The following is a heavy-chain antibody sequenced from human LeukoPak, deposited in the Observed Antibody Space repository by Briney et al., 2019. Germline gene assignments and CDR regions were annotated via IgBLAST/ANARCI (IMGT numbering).Heavy chain of an antibody. V-gene: IGHV1-46*01. Sequence: ASVKVSCKASGYSFTRCYLHCVRQAPGQGLEWMVIINPSDDTTTHAQKFQGRVTMTSDTYTSTVYMELSRLRVEDTAVYYCARDLRHHSGIAVSPFDYWGQGTRVTVSS. CDR2: INPSDDTT. CDR1: GYSFTRCY. D-gene: IGHD6-19*01. CDR3: ARDLRHHSGIAVSPFDY. J-gene: IGHJ4*02.